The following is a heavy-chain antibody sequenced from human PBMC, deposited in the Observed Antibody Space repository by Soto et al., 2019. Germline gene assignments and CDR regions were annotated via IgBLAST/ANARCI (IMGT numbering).Heavy chain of an antibody. CDR2: INPSGGST. CDR3: ARDHSISSSGAWWLDP. D-gene: IGHD6-13*01. J-gene: IGHJ5*02. CDR1: GYTFTSNW. V-gene: IGHV1-46*01. Sequence: ASVKVSCKASGYTFTSNWIHWVRRAPGQGLEWMGIINPSGGSTYYAQKFQGRVTLTRDTSTSTVYMELTSLTSEDTAVYYCARDHSISSSGAWWLDPWGQGTLVTVS.